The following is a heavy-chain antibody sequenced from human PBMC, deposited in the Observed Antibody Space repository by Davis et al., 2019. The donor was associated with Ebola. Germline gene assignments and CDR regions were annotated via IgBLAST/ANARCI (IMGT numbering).Heavy chain of an antibody. Sequence: GESLKISCAASGFTFSSYAMHWVRQAPGKGLEWVAVISYDGSNKYYADSVKGRFTISRDNSKNTLYLQMNSLRAEDTAVYYCARDSATYYYGSGSSNFDYWGQGTLVTVSS. V-gene: IGHV3-30-3*01. D-gene: IGHD3-10*01. J-gene: IGHJ4*02. CDR1: GFTFSSYA. CDR3: ARDSATYYYGSGSSNFDY. CDR2: ISYDGSNK.